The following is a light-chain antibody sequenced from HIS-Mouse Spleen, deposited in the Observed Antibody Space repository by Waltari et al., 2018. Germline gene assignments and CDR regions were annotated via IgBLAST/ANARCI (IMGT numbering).Light chain of an antibody. Sequence: SYELTQPPSVSVSPGQTARITCSGDALPKQYAYWYQQKPGQAPVLVIYQDSERPSGIPERFSGSRSGKTVTLTISGVQAEDEADYYCQSADSSGTYVVFGGGTKLTVL. V-gene: IGLV3-25*03. CDR3: QSADSSGTYVV. CDR1: ALPKQY. CDR2: QDS. J-gene: IGLJ2*01.